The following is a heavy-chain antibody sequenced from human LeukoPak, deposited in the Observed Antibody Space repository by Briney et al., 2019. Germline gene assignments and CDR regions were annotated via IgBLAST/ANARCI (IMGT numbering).Heavy chain of an antibody. J-gene: IGHJ4*02. CDR2: INEDATTI. CDR1: GFSFSAYW. CDR3: VRDLILVWTPGDDFDF. Sequence: GSRLLSCAASGFSFSAYWMHWVRPAPGKGLEGVSRINEDATTITYADSVKGRLIISRDNSKKSLYLQMNNLRAEDTAVYYCVRDLILVWTPGDDFDFWGQGTLVIVSS. V-gene: IGHV3-74*01. D-gene: IGHD3-16*01.